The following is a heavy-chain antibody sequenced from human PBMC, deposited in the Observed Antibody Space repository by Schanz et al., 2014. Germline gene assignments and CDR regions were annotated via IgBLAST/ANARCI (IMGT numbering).Heavy chain of an antibody. CDR3: ARDRGMTTSDYYYGMDV. V-gene: IGHV4-34*01. J-gene: IGHJ6*02. CDR1: GGSFSGYY. Sequence: QVQLQQWGAGLLKPSETLSLTCAVYGGSFSGYYWTWIRQPPGKRPEWIGYIYSSGSTYYNPSLKSRFSISIDTSKNQFSLKLISVTAADTAVYYCARDRGMTTSDYYYGMDVWGQGTTVTVSS. CDR2: IYSSGST. D-gene: IGHD4-17*01.